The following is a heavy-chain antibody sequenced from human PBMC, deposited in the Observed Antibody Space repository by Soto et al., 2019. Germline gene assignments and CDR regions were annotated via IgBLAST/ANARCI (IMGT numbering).Heavy chain of an antibody. Sequence: EVQLVESGGGLVQPGGSLRLSCAASGLTFSQYWMHWVRQAPGQGLVWVSRISDDGTLTDYADSVKGRFTVSRDNARNTHSLQMNSLRSEDTAVYFCATAVDYDFWSGTTHYGMDVWGQGTTVTVS. J-gene: IGHJ6*02. CDR2: ISDDGTLT. D-gene: IGHD3-3*01. CDR3: ATAVDYDFWSGTTHYGMDV. V-gene: IGHV3-74*01. CDR1: GLTFSQYW.